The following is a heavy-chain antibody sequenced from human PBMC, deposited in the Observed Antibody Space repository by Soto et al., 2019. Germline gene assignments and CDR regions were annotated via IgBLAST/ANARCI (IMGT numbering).Heavy chain of an antibody. CDR1: GFTFRSYV. CDR3: ARLGTTGGLDV. V-gene: IGHV3-33*05. Sequence: QVQLVESGGGVVQPGTSLRLSCVGSGFTFRSYVIHWVRQAPGKGLEWVALTSYDGSNNFYGDSVKGRFTISRDNSRNTVELQMDSLRLEDTALYNCARLGTTGGLDVWGQGTLVSVSS. J-gene: IGHJ4*02. D-gene: IGHD3-16*01. CDR2: TSYDGSNN.